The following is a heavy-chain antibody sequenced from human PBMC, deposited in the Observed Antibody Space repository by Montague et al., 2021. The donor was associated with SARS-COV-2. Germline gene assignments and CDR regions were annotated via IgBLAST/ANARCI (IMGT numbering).Heavy chain of an antibody. CDR2: IYYSGST. Sequence: TLSLTCTVSGGSISSGGYYWSWIRQHPGKGLEWIGYIYYSGSTYYNPSLKSRVTISVDTSKNQFSLKLSSVTAADTAVYYCAREKRHYCSSTSCYDNYYCYYGMDVWGRGTTVTVSS. CDR1: GGSISSGGYY. D-gene: IGHD2-2*01. CDR3: AREKRHYCSSTSCYDNYYCYYGMDV. J-gene: IGHJ6*02. V-gene: IGHV4-31*03.